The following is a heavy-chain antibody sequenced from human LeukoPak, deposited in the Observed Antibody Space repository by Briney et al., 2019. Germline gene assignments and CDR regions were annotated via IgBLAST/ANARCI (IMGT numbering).Heavy chain of an antibody. J-gene: IGHJ6*03. Sequence: GGSLRLSCAASGFTFSDAWMNWVRQAPGKGLEWVSAISPSGRNTYYADSVKGRFIISRDNSKNMLYLQMSSLRAEDTAVYYCAKGGSDSSGYYSLYYYYYMDVWGKGTTVTISS. CDR1: GFTFSDAW. V-gene: IGHV3-23*01. CDR2: ISPSGRNT. CDR3: AKGGSDSSGYYSLYYYYYMDV. D-gene: IGHD3-22*01.